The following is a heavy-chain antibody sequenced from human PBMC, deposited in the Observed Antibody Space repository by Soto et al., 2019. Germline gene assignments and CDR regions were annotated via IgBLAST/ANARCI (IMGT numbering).Heavy chain of an antibody. D-gene: IGHD5-18*01. J-gene: IGHJ5*02. CDR3: ARDGGGYSYGSLLT. Sequence: ASVKVSCKASGYTFTGYYMHWARQAPGQGLEWMGWINPNSGGTNYAQKFQGRVTMTRDTSISTAYMELSRLRSDDTAVYYCARDGGGYSYGSLLTWGQGTLVTVSS. CDR2: INPNSGGT. V-gene: IGHV1-2*02. CDR1: GYTFTGYY.